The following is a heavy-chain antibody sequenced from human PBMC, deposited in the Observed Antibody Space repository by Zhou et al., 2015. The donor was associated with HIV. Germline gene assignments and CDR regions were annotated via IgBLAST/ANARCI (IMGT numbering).Heavy chain of an antibody. CDR1: GGTFTGFA. D-gene: IGHD2-2*03. Sequence: QVQLVQSGAEVKRPGSSVKVSCKSSGGTFTGFAFSWVRLAPGQGLEWMGGVIPVFHSPNYSQKFQGRVSIIAEQSTSTVYMHLNSLRSDDTAVYYCARDRGLGYYSDTSNYDAFDEWGQGTTVIVSA. CDR3: ARDRGLGYYSDTSNYDAFDE. J-gene: IGHJ3*01. CDR2: VIPVFHSP. V-gene: IGHV1-69*12.